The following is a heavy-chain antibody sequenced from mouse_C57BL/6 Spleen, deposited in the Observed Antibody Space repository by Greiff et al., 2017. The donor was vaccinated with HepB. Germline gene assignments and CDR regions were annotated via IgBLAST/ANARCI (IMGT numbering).Heavy chain of an antibody. V-gene: IGHV1-55*01. CDR2: IYPGSGST. CDR1: GYTFTSYW. J-gene: IGHJ2*01. CDR3: ARSYDGYPYYFDY. Sequence: QVHVKQPGAELVKPGASVKMSCKASGYTFTSYWITWVKQRPGQGLEWIGDIYPGSGSTNYNEKFKSKATLTVDTSSSTAYMQLSSLTSEDSAVYYCARSYDGYPYYFDYWGQGTTLTVSS. D-gene: IGHD2-3*01.